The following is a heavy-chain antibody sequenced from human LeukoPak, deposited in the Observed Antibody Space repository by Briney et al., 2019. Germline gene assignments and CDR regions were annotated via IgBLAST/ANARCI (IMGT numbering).Heavy chain of an antibody. CDR3: ARGQLWDYDAFDI. V-gene: IGHV3-7*01. CDR2: IKQDGSEK. J-gene: IGHJ3*02. CDR1: GFTFSSYW. Sequence: GGSLRLSCAASGFTFSSYWMSWVRQPPGKGREWGANIKQDGSEKYYVDSVKGRFTISRDNAKNSLYLQMNSLRAEDTAVYYCARGQLWDYDAFDIWGQGTMVTVSS. D-gene: IGHD5-18*01.